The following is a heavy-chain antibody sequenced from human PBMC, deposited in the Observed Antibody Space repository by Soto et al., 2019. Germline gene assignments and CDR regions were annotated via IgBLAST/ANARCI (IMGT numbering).Heavy chain of an antibody. CDR2: ISSSSSYI. Sequence: TGGPLSLSCAASGFTFSSYSMNWVRQGPGKGLDWVSSISSSSSYIYYADSVKGRFTISRDNAKNSLYLQMNSLRAEDTAVYYCARDSPYYYDSSGYSDAFDIWGQGTMVTVSS. V-gene: IGHV3-21*01. CDR1: GFTFSSYS. J-gene: IGHJ3*02. D-gene: IGHD3-22*01. CDR3: ARDSPYYYDSSGYSDAFDI.